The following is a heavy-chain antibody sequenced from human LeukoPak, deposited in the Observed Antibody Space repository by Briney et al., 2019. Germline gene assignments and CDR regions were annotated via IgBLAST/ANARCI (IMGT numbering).Heavy chain of an antibody. V-gene: IGHV4-34*01. Sequence: SETLSLTCAVYGGSFSGYYWSWIRQPPGKGLEWIGEINHSGSTNYNPSLKSRVTISVDTSKNQFSLKLSSVTAAATAVYYCARGRDAFDIWGQGTMVTVSS. CDR1: GGSFSGYY. CDR3: ARGRDAFDI. J-gene: IGHJ3*02. CDR2: INHSGST.